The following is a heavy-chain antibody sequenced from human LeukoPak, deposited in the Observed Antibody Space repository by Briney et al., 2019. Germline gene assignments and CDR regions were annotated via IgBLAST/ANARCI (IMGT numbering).Heavy chain of an antibody. J-gene: IGHJ5*02. CDR1: GFTFSSYS. Sequence: GGSLRLSCAASGFTFSSYSMNWVRQAPGKGLEWVANIKQDGSEKYYVDSVKGRFTISRDNAKNSLYLQMNSLRAEDTAVYYCAGRVPAENWFDPWGQGTLVTVSS. V-gene: IGHV3-7*01. CDR2: IKQDGSEK. D-gene: IGHD2-2*01. CDR3: AGRVPAENWFDP.